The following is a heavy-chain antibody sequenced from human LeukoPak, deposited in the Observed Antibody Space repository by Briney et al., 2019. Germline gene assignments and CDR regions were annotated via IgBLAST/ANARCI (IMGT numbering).Heavy chain of an antibody. D-gene: IGHD3-3*01. Sequence: GGSLRLSCAASGFTFSNAWMSWVRQAPGKGLEWVGRIKSKTDGGTTDYAAPVKGRFTISRDDSKNTLYLQMNSLKTEDTAVYYCTTEVAGADFWSGYYRNMDVWGKGTTVTVSS. CDR1: GFTFSNAW. V-gene: IGHV3-15*01. J-gene: IGHJ6*03. CDR2: IKSKTDGGTT. CDR3: TTEVAGADFWSGYYRNMDV.